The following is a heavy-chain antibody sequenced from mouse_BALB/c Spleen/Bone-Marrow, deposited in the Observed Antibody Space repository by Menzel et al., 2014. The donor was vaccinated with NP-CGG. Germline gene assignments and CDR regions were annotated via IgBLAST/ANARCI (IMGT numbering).Heavy chain of an antibody. D-gene: IGHD2-4*01. V-gene: IGHV5-6-3*01. CDR3: ARGYDYSSWFAY. CDR1: GFTFXNYG. CDR2: INVNGDTT. Sequence: EVKLEESGGGLVQPGGSLKLSCAASGFTFXNYGMSWVRQTPDKRLEMIATINVNGDTTYHPDSVKGRFTTSRNNVKNTLYLQMSSLKSEDTAMYYCARGYDYSSWFAYWGQGTLVTVSA. J-gene: IGHJ3*01.